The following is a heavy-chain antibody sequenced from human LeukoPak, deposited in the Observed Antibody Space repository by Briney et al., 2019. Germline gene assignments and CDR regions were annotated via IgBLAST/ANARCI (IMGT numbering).Heavy chain of an antibody. CDR2: IKNNGGGT. J-gene: IGHJ4*02. CDR3: ARVQSTVRGIQGPFDL. V-gene: IGHV3-64*01. CDR1: GFTFSTYA. D-gene: IGHD3-10*01. Sequence: GGSLRLSRAASGFTFSTYAMHWVRQAPGKGLEYVSAIKNNGGGTYYASSVQGRFTVSRDNSRSTLYLQMDSLRPDDMAIYYCARVQSTVRGIQGPFDLWGQGTLVTVS.